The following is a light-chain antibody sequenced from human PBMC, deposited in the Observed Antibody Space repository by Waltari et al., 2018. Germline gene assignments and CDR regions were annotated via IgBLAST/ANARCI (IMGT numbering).Light chain of an antibody. J-gene: IGLJ2*01. CDR1: TLGDQH. CDR3: QAWDTTTGV. V-gene: IGLV3-1*01. Sequence: SFELTQPTSVSVSPGQTASITCSGATLGDQHVCWYQQKPGQSPVAVIYQDNRRPSGIPERFSGSNSGNTATLTISGTQAMDEADYFCQAWDTTTGVFGGGTKLTVL. CDR2: QDN.